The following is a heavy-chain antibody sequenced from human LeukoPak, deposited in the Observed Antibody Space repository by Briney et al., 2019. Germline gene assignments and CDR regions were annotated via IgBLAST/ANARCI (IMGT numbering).Heavy chain of an antibody. Sequence: PSETLSLTCTVSGGSISSYYWSWIRQPPGKGLEWIGYIYYSGSTNYNPSLKSRVTISVDTSKNQFSLKLSSVTAADTAVYYCAREGRLPDAFDIWAKGQWSPSLQ. D-gene: IGHD3-10*01. CDR2: IYYSGST. J-gene: IGHJ3*02. CDR3: AREGRLPDAFDI. V-gene: IGHV4-59*01. CDR1: GGSISSYY.